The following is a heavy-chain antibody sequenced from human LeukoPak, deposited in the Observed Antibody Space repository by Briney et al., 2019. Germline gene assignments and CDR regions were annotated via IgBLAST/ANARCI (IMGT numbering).Heavy chain of an antibody. CDR3: TTGVEK. J-gene: IGHJ4*02. CDR2: IKSKTDGETT. V-gene: IGHV3-15*01. CDR1: GFTFSKAW. D-gene: IGHD3-3*01. Sequence: GGSLRLSCAASGFTFSKAWMTWVRQAPGKGLEWVGRIKSKTDGETTDYGAPVQGRFTIPREDPKNTLYLEMNSLKTEDTGVYCCTTGVEKWGQGTRVTVSS.